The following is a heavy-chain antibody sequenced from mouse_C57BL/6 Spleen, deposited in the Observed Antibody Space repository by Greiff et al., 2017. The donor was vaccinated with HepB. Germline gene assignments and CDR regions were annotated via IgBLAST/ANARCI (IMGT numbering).Heavy chain of an antibody. Sequence: QVQLQQSGPELVKPGASVKISCKASGYSFTSYYIHWVKQRPGQGLEWIGWIYPGSGNTKYNEKFKGKATLTADTSSSTAYMQLSSLTSEDSAVYYCARGTTVVAEDYFDYWGQGTTLTVSS. V-gene: IGHV1-66*01. J-gene: IGHJ2*01. CDR3: ARGTTVVAEDYFDY. D-gene: IGHD1-1*01. CDR2: IYPGSGNT. CDR1: GYSFTSYY.